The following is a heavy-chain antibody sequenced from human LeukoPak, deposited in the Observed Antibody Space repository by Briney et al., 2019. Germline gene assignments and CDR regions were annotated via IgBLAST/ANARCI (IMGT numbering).Heavy chain of an antibody. Sequence: PSQTLSLTCTVSGGSISSGGYYWSWIRQHPGKGLEWIGYIYYSGSTYYNPSLKSRVTISVDTSKNQFSLKLSSVTAADTAVYYYATLYEGGYYWEDAFDIWGQGTMVTVSS. V-gene: IGHV4-31*03. CDR2: IYYSGST. CDR1: GGSISSGGYY. CDR3: ATLYEGGYYWEDAFDI. D-gene: IGHD3-22*01. J-gene: IGHJ3*02.